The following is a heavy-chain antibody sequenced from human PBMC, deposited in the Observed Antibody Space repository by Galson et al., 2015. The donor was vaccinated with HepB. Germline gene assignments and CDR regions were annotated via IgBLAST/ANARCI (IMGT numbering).Heavy chain of an antibody. D-gene: IGHD3-16*02. V-gene: IGHV4/OR15-8*01. J-gene: IGHJ5*02. CDR1: AGSIRTNDW. CDR2: IFHSGTS. CDR3: ARPQYSGSYRYFDP. Sequence: SETLSLTCVVSAGSIRTNDWWTWVRQSPGQGLEWIGEIFHSGTSTYNPSFKRRVTMSVDKSKTEFSLTLNSVTAADTAVYYCARPQYSGSYRYFDPWGQGSLVIVSS.